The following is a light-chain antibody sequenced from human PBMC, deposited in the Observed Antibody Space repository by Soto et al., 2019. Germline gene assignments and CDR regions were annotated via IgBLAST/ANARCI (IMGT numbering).Light chain of an antibody. V-gene: IGLV2-23*02. Sequence: QSVLTQPASVSGSPGQSITISCTGTSSDVGSYNLVSWYQHHPGKAPKLLIYEVSKRPSGVSNRFSGSKSGNTASLTISGLQAEDEADYYCCSYAGSITYVFGTGTKVTVL. CDR1: SSDVGSYNL. CDR3: CSYAGSITYV. J-gene: IGLJ1*01. CDR2: EVS.